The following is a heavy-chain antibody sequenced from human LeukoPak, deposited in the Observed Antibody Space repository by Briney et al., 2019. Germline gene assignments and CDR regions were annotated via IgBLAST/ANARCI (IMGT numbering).Heavy chain of an antibody. CDR3: TAPRTRYFDWLSDY. D-gene: IGHD3-9*01. CDR1: GFTFGDYA. V-gene: IGHV3-49*04. CDR2: IRSKAYGGTT. Sequence: PGGPLRLSCTASGFTFGDYAMSWVRQAPGKGLEWVGFIRSKAYGGTTQYAASVKGRFTISRDDSKSIAYLQMNSLKTEDTAVYYCTAPRTRYFDWLSDYWGQGTLVTVSS. J-gene: IGHJ4*02.